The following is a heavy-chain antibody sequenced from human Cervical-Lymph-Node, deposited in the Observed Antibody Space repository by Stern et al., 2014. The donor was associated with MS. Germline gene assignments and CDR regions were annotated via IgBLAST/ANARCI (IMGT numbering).Heavy chain of an antibody. D-gene: IGHD5-24*01. J-gene: IGHJ4*02. CDR3: SRDADAYSLVFGY. Sequence: QVQLQESGPGLVKPSQTLSLTCAVSGGSISSGEYYWSWIRQSPGKGLEWIGDIHYSGTTYYKPSLTRRVSRSVDTSKNQFSLKLSSVTAADTAVYYCSRDADAYSLVFGYWGRGTLVTVSS. V-gene: IGHV4-30-4*01. CDR2: IHYSGTT. CDR1: GGSISSGEYY.